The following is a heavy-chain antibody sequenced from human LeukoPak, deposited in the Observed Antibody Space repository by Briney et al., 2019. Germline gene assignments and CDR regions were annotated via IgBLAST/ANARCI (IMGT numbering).Heavy chain of an antibody. D-gene: IGHD6-6*01. V-gene: IGHV1-2*02. CDR2: INPNSGGT. CDR3: ARSSRLTFDY. Sequence: ASVKVSCKASGYTFTGYYMHWVRQAPGQGLEWMGWINPNSGGTNYAQKFQGRVTMTRDTSTSTVYMELSSLRSEDTAVYYCARSSRLTFDYWGQGTLVTVSS. J-gene: IGHJ4*02. CDR1: GYTFTGYY.